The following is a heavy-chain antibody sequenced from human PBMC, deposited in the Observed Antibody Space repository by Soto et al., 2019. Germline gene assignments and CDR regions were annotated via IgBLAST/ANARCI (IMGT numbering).Heavy chain of an antibody. CDR3: ASAGIQRTGDAFDI. CDR1: GGSISSGGYS. Sequence: SETLSLTCAVSGGSISSGGYSWSWIRQPPGKGLEWIGYIYHSGSTYYNPTLKSRVTISVDRSKTQFSLKLSSVTAADTAVYYCASAGIQRTGDAFDIWGQGTMVTVSS. D-gene: IGHD5-18*01. V-gene: IGHV4-30-2*01. J-gene: IGHJ3*02. CDR2: IYHSGST.